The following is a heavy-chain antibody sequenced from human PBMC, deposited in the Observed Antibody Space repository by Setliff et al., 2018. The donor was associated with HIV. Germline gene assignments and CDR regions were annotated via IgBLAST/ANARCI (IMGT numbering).Heavy chain of an antibody. CDR1: GFTFRTYG. CDR3: GRDGYNLGVDY. J-gene: IGHJ4*02. D-gene: IGHD5-12*01. V-gene: IGHV3-30*19. Sequence: GGSLRLSCVASGFTFRTYGMNWVRQAPGKGLEWVAVISYDGSNKYYADSVKGRFTISRDNSKNTLYLKINSLRAEDTAVYYCGRDGYNLGVDYWGQGTLVTVSS. CDR2: ISYDGSNK.